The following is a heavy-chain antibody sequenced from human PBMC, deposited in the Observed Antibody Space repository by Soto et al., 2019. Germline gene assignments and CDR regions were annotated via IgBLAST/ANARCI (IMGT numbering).Heavy chain of an antibody. J-gene: IGHJ5*02. D-gene: IGHD3-10*01. CDR1: GDSMGSGDYY. CDR3: SRVSTYYGFLT. V-gene: IGHV4-30-4*01. Sequence: QVQLQESGPGLVKPSQTLSLTCTVSGDSMGSGDYYWTWIRQPPGKGLEWIGYIYYIVTTFYNPSLESRVNISIDTSKNHFSLRLTSVTAADTAVYYCSRVSTYYGFLTWGQGTLVTVSS. CDR2: IYYIVTT.